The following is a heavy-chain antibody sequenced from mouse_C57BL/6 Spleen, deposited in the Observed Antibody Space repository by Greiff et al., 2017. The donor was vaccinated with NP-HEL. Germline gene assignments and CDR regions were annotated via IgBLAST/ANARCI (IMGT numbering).Heavy chain of an antibody. V-gene: IGHV1-52*01. D-gene: IGHD2-4*01. CDR3: ASGVDDSYYFDY. CDR1: GYTFTSYW. J-gene: IGHJ2*01. Sequence: QVQLQQPGAELVRPGSSVKLSCKASGYTFTSYWMHWVKQRPIQGLEWIGNIDPSDSETHYNQKFKDKATLTVDKSSSTAYMQLSSLTSEDSAVYYCASGVDDSYYFDYWGQGTTLTVSS. CDR2: IDPSDSET.